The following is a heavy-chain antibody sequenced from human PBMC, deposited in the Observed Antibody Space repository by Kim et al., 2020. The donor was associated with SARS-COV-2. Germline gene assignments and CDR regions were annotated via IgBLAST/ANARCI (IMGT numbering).Heavy chain of an antibody. J-gene: IGHJ4*02. CDR3: AKDHPSNGWPTFDS. CDR1: GFTFSRRA. V-gene: IGHV3-23*01. CDR2: VNNGGNA. Sequence: GGSLRLSCAASGFTFSRRAVSWVRQAPGKGLEWIASVNNGGNAYYADSVKGRFTVSRDITMDTLYLQMNSLTAADTALYYCAKDHPSNGWPTFDSWGQGT. D-gene: IGHD6-19*01.